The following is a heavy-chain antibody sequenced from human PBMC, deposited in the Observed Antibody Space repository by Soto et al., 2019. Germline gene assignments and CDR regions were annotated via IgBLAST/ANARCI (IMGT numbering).Heavy chain of an antibody. CDR2: IYWNDDK. V-gene: IGHV2-5*01. CDR3: AHGIAAAGFPYYYYYGMDV. D-gene: IGHD6-13*01. CDR1: GFSLSTSGVG. Sequence: QITLMESGPTPVKPTQTLTLTCTFSGFSLSTSGVGMGWIRQPPGTALDWLALIYWNDDKRYSPSLKSTLTITMDTSKNQVVLTMTNRDPVDTATYYCAHGIAAAGFPYYYYYGMDVWGQGTTVTVCS. J-gene: IGHJ6*02.